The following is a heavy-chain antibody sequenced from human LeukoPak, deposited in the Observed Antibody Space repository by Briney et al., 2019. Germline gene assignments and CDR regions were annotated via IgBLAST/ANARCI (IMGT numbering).Heavy chain of an antibody. CDR1: GFTFSSYR. CDR2: MNSSDTTI. D-gene: IGHD3-10*01. CDR3: ARDAGPRDYGSGSYLGY. J-gene: IGHJ4*02. Sequence: GGSLRLSCAASGFTFSSYRMNGVRQAPGKGLEWVSYMNSSDTTICYADSVKGRFTISRDNAKNSLYLQMNSLRDEDTAVYYCARDAGPRDYGSGSYLGYWGQGTLVTVSS. V-gene: IGHV3-48*02.